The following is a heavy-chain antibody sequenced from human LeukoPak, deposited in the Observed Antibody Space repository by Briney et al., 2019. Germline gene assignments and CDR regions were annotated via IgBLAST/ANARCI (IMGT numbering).Heavy chain of an antibody. D-gene: IGHD3-22*01. CDR1: GGSISSSSYY. Sequence: SETLSLTCTVSGGSISSSSYYWGWLRQPPGTGLEGLGSIYYSGSTYYNPSLKSRVTISVDTSKNQFSLKLSSVTAEDTAVYYCARGYYDSSGYAFDYWGQGTLVTVSS. CDR3: ARGYYDSSGYAFDY. V-gene: IGHV4-39*07. J-gene: IGHJ4*02. CDR2: IYYSGST.